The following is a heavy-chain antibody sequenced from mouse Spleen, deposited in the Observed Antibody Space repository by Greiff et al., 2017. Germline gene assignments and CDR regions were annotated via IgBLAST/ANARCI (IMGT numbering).Heavy chain of an antibody. CDR3: ARWDYGNYGFAY. CDR2: IYPYNGGT. D-gene: IGHD2-1*01. J-gene: IGHJ3*01. V-gene: IGHV1S29*02. Sequence: EVKLQESGPELVKPGASVKISCKASGYTFTDYNMHWVKQSHGKSLEWIGYIYPYNGGTGYNQKFKSKATLTVDNSSSTAYMELRSLTSEDSAVYYCARWDYGNYGFAYWGQGTLVTVSA. CDR1: GYTFTDYN.